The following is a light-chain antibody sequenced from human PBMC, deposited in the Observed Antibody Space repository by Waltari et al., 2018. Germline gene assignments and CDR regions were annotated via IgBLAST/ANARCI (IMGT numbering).Light chain of an antibody. CDR2: CAS. V-gene: IGKV4-1*01. J-gene: IGKJ1*01. CDR1: QSVLYSSNNKNY. Sequence: DIVMTQYPDSLAVSLGERATINCKSSQSVLYSSNNKNYFAWYQQKPGQQPKLLIYCASTRESGVPDRFIGSGSGTDFTLTISSLQAEDVAVYYCQQYYSTPPTFGQGTKVEIK. CDR3: QQYYSTPPT.